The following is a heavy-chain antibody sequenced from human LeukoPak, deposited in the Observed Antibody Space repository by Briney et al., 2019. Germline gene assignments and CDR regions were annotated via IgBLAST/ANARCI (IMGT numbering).Heavy chain of an antibody. D-gene: IGHD2-2*02. CDR1: GYTFTSYD. V-gene: IGHV1-8*01. Sequence: ASVKVSCKASGYTFTSYDINWVRQATGQGLEWMGWMNPNGGNTGYAQKFQGRVTMTRNTSISTAYMELSSLRSEDTAVYYCARAFLCSSTSCYTAYFDYWGQGTLVTVSS. CDR3: ARAFLCSSTSCYTAYFDY. J-gene: IGHJ4*02. CDR2: MNPNGGNT.